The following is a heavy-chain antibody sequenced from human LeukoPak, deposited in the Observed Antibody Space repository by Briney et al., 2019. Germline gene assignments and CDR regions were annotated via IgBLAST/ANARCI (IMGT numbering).Heavy chain of an antibody. Sequence: SETLSLTCTVSGGSISSHYWSWIRQPAGKGLEWIGRIYDSGSINYNPSLKSRVTMSVDTSRNQFSLKLSSVTAGDTAVYYCARDPGEWDQGILVTVSS. V-gene: IGHV4-4*07. CDR2: IYDSGSI. CDR3: ARDPGE. J-gene: IGHJ4*02. D-gene: IGHD7-27*01. CDR1: GGSISSHY.